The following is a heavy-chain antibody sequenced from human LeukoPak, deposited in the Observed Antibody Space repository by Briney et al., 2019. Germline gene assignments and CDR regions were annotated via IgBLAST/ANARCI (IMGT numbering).Heavy chain of an antibody. J-gene: IGHJ4*02. CDR2: IIPIFGTA. D-gene: IGHD4-17*01. V-gene: IGHV1-69*01. CDR1: GGTFSSYA. Sequence: SVKISCKASGGTFSSYAISWVRQAPGQGLEWMGGIIPIFGTANYAQKFQGRVTITADESTSTAYMELSSLRSEDTAVYYCAASLGDYGDYAFDYWGQGTLVTVSS. CDR3: AASLGDYGDYAFDY.